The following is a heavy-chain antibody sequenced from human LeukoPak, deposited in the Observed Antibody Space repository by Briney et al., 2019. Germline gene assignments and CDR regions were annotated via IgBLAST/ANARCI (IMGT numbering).Heavy chain of an antibody. J-gene: IGHJ6*04. CDR2: ISYDGRNK. CDR3: AKATREWEKLQAMDV. Sequence: GRSLRLSCAASGFSFSTYGMHWVRQAPGKGLEWVGVISYDGRNKHYQDPVKGRFTISRDNSKNTLYLQMNSLRAEDTAVYYCAKATREWEKLQAMDVWGNGTTVTVSS. V-gene: IGHV3-30*18. D-gene: IGHD1-26*01. CDR1: GFSFSTYG.